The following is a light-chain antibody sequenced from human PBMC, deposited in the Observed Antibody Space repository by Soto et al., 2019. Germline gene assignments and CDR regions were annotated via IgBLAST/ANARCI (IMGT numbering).Light chain of an antibody. J-gene: IGKJ1*01. CDR3: HHYNSYPGT. CDR2: DAS. CDR1: QSVTSW. Sequence: DVQMTQSPSTLSASVGDRVTITCRASQSVTSWLAWYQQNPGKAPKVLIYDASSLESGVPSRSSGSGSGTEFPLTISSLHPDDVATYYCHHYNSYPGTFGQGTKVEIK. V-gene: IGKV1-5*01.